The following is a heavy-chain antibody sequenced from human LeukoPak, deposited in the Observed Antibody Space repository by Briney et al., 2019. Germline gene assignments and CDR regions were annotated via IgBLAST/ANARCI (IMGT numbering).Heavy chain of an antibody. CDR1: GFTFSSYW. D-gene: IGHD3-22*01. CDR2: ISYDGSNK. CDR3: ARGEYYDSSGPAFDI. V-gene: IGHV3-30*03. J-gene: IGHJ3*02. Sequence: GGSLRLSCAASGFTFSSYWMSWVRQAPGKGLEWVAVISYDGSNKYYADSVKGRFTISRDNSKNTLYPQMNSLRAEDTAVYYCARGEYYDSSGPAFDIWGQGTMVTVSS.